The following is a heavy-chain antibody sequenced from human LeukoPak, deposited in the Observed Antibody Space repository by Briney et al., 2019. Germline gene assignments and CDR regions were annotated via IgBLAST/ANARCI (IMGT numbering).Heavy chain of an antibody. CDR2: TNPNSGGT. CDR3: ARDPLYCSSTSCYAGYFDY. CDR1: GYTFTSYY. D-gene: IGHD2-2*01. Sequence: GASVKVSCKASGYTFTSYYMHWVRQAPGQGLEWMGWTNPNSGGTNYAQKFQGRVTMNRDTSISTAYMELSRRRSDETAVYYCARDPLYCSSTSCYAGYFDYWGQGTLVTVSS. J-gene: IGHJ4*02. V-gene: IGHV1-2*02.